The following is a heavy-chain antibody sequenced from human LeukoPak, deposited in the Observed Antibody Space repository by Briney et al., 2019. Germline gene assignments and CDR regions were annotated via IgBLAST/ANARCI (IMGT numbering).Heavy chain of an antibody. D-gene: IGHD2-15*01. CDR1: GGSISSYY. Sequence: SETLSLTCTVSGGSISSYYWSWIRQPPGKGLEWIGYIYYSGSTNYNPSLKSRVTISVDTSKNQFSLKLGSVTAADTAVYYCARALGVGVVAAIGWFDPWGQGTLVTVSS. J-gene: IGHJ5*02. CDR2: IYYSGST. V-gene: IGHV4-59*01. CDR3: ARALGVGVVAAIGWFDP.